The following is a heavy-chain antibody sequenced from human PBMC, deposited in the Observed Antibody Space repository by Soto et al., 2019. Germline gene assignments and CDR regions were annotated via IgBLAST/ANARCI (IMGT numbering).Heavy chain of an antibody. J-gene: IGHJ3*02. CDR3: ARGHEYGGNSDAFDI. Sequence: QVQLVQSGAEVKKPGSSVKVSCKAFGGTFSTSSINWGRQAPGQRPEGMGNILPIFGTADYAQKFQDRVTIAADKSTKTAYMERRSLLSEDAAVYYCARGHEYGGNSDAFDIWGQGTVVTVSS. CDR2: ILPIFGTA. CDR1: GGTFSTSS. D-gene: IGHD4-17*01. V-gene: IGHV1-69*14.